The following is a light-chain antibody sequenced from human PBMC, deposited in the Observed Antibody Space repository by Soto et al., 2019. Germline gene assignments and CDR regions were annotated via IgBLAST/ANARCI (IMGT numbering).Light chain of an antibody. Sequence: DIQMTQSPSSLSASVGDRVTITCRASQGIIHYLAWYQQKPGKVPKLLIYAASTLQSGVPSRFSGSGSGTDFTLTISRLEPEDFAVYYCQHYAGGSRITFGQGTRLEIK. J-gene: IGKJ5*01. CDR2: AAS. V-gene: IGKV1-27*01. CDR1: QGIIHY. CDR3: QHYAGGSRIT.